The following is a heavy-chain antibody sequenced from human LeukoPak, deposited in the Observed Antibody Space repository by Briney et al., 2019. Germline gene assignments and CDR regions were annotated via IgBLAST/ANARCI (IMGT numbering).Heavy chain of an antibody. Sequence: PGGSLRLSCAASGFTFSSYGMHWVRQAPGKGLEWVSSFSFNGESTYYADSAKGRFTISRDNSKNTLYLQLNSLRAEDTAVYYCAKGGYSNGRYYYYYMDVWGEGTTVTVSS. D-gene: IGHD5-18*01. CDR2: FSFNGEST. V-gene: IGHV3-23*01. CDR1: GFTFSSYG. J-gene: IGHJ6*03. CDR3: AKGGYSNGRYYYYYMDV.